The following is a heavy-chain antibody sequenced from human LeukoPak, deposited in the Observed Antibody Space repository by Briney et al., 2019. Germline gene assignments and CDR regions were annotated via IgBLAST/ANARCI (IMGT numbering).Heavy chain of an antibody. CDR1: GFTFSSYA. V-gene: IGHV3-23*01. Sequence: GGSMRLSCAASGFTFSSYAMSWVRQAPGKGLEWVSAISGSGGSTYYADSVKGRFTISRDNSKNTLYLQMNSLRAEDTAVYYCAVGIAARGEVDYWGQGTLVTVSS. CDR3: AVGIAARGEVDY. CDR2: ISGSGGST. J-gene: IGHJ4*02. D-gene: IGHD6-6*01.